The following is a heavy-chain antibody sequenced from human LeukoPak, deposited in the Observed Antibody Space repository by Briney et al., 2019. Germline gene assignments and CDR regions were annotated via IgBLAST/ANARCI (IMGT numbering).Heavy chain of an antibody. CDR3: ARGHSYSSSFDY. Sequence: ASVKVSCKASGYTFTDYYMLWVRQAPGQGLEWMGWINLNSGGTNYAQNFQGRVTMTRDTSISIAYMDLSRLSSDDTAVHYCARGHSYSSSFDYWGQGTLVTVSS. CDR2: INLNSGGT. J-gene: IGHJ4*02. V-gene: IGHV1-2*02. D-gene: IGHD6-13*01. CDR1: GYTFTDYY.